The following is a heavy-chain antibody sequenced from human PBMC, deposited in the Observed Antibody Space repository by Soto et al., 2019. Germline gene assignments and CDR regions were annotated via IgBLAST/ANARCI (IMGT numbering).Heavy chain of an antibody. CDR1: GFSFSSYD. Sequence: EEQLVQSGGGLVQPGGSLRLSCAASGFSFSSYDLFWVCQAPGKGLEYVSAVSRNGINTYYANSVKGRFTISRDNSKNIMYLQMGTLRAEDMAVYYCAITYYDFDVWGKGTTVIVSS. CDR2: VSRNGINT. J-gene: IGHJ6*04. V-gene: IGHV3-64*01. D-gene: IGHD3-3*01. CDR3: AITYYDFDV.